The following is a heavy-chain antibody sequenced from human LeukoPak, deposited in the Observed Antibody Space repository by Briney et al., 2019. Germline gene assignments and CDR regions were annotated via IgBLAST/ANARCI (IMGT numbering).Heavy chain of an antibody. CDR3: ARVGPYYDFWSGYYTGRSEYYFDY. V-gene: IGHV3-30-3*01. CDR1: GFTFSSYA. Sequence: GGSLRLSCAASGFTFSSYAMHWVRQAPGKGLEWVAVISYDGGNKYYADSVKGRFTISRDNSKNTLYLQMNSLRAEDTAVYYCARVGPYYDFWSGYYTGRSEYYFDYWGQGTLVTVSS. J-gene: IGHJ4*02. D-gene: IGHD3-3*01. CDR2: ISYDGGNK.